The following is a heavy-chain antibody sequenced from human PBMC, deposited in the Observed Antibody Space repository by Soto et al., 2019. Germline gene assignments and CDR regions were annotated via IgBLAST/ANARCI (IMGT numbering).Heavy chain of an antibody. CDR1: GYTFTGYY. J-gene: IGHJ3*02. D-gene: IGHD2-8*01. CDR3: ARVRDCTNGVCYAFDI. CDR2: INPNSGGT. V-gene: IGHV1-2*04. Sequence: ASVKVSCKASGYTFTGYYMHWVRQAPGQGLEWMGWINPNSGGTNYAQKFQGWVTMTRDTSISTAYMELSRLRSDDTAGYYCARVRDCTNGVCYAFDIWGQGTMVTVSS.